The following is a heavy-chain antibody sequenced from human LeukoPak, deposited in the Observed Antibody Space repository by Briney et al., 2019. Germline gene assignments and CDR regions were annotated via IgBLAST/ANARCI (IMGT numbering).Heavy chain of an antibody. D-gene: IGHD2-8*01. CDR2: MNPNSGST. J-gene: IGHJ6*03. V-gene: IGHV1-8*03. CDR3: ARAPYCTNGVCYADSVHYYYYYYMDV. Sequence: ASVKVSCKASTFRASGYTFTGYYMHWVRQAPGQGLEWMGWMNPNSGSTGYAQKFQGRVTITRNTSISTAYMELSSLRSEDTAVYYCARAPYCTNGVCYADSVHYYYYYYMDVWGKGTTVTVSS. CDR1: GYTFTGYY.